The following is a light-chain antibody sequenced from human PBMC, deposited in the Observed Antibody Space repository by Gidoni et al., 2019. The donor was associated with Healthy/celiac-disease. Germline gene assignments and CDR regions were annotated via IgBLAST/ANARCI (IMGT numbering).Light chain of an antibody. J-gene: IGKJ4*01. Sequence: DIQMTQSPSSLSASVGDRVTITCQASQDISDYLNWYQLKPGKAPKLLIYDASNLETGVPSRFSGSGAGTDFTFTISSLQPEDIATYYCQQYDNRPLTFXGXTKVEIK. CDR1: QDISDY. CDR2: DAS. CDR3: QQYDNRPLT. V-gene: IGKV1-33*01.